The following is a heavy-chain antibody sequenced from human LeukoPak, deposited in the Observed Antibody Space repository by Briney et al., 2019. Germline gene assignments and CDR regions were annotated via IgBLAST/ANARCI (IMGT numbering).Heavy chain of an antibody. CDR2: INPNSGGT. V-gene: IGHV1-2*02. D-gene: IGHD6-19*01. CDR3: AREKRVAGSRGGFDP. Sequence: ASVKVSCKASGYTFTGYYMHWVRQAPGQGLEWMGWINPNSGGTNYAQKFQGRVTTTRDTSISTAYMELSRLRSDDTAVYYCAREKRVAGSRGGFDPWGQGTLVTVSS. CDR1: GYTFTGYY. J-gene: IGHJ5*02.